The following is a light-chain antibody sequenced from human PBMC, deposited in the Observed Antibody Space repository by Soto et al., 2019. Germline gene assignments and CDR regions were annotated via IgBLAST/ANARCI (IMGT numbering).Light chain of an antibody. Sequence: EIVITQSPATLSVSPGERATLSCRASQSVSSNLAWYQQKPGQAPRLLIYGASSRATGIPDRFSGSGSGTDFTLTISRLEPEDFAVYYCQQYGSSHWTFGQGTKVDIK. CDR2: GAS. V-gene: IGKV3-20*01. CDR3: QQYGSSHWT. CDR1: QSVSSN. J-gene: IGKJ1*01.